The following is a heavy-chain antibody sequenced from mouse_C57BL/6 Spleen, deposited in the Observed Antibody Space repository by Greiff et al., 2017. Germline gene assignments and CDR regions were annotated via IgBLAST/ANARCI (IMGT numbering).Heavy chain of an antibody. J-gene: IGHJ2*01. D-gene: IGHD3-2*02. CDR1: GYTFTSYW. V-gene: IGHV1-64*01. Sequence: QVQLQQPGAELVKPGASVKLSCKASGYTFTSYWMHWVKQRPGQGLEWIGMIHPNSGSTNYNEKFKSKATLTVDKSSSTAYMQLSSLTSEDSAVYYCAREAYQAFYYFDYWGQGTTLTVSS. CDR2: IHPNSGST. CDR3: AREAYQAFYYFDY.